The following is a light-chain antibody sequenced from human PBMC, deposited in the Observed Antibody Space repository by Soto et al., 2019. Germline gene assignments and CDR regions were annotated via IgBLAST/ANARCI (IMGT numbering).Light chain of an antibody. Sequence: DIQMTQSPSTLSASVGDRVTITCRASQSISSWLAWYQQKPGKAPKLLIYDASSLESGVPSRFSGSGSGTEFTLTISSLQPDDFANYYCQQYNSYPLTFGGGTKVGIK. V-gene: IGKV1-5*01. CDR2: DAS. CDR1: QSISSW. J-gene: IGKJ4*01. CDR3: QQYNSYPLT.